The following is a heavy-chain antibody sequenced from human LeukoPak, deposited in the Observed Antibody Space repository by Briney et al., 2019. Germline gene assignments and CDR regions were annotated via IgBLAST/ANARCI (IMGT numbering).Heavy chain of an antibody. V-gene: IGHV4-34*01. D-gene: IGHD3-3*01. CDR2: INHSGST. Sequence: SETLSLTCAVYGGSFSGYYWSWIRQPTGKGLEWIGEINHSGSTNYNPSLKSRVTISVDTSKNQFSLKLSSVTAADTAVYYCARGLGNPTYYDFWSGPYYYYYMDVWGKGTTVTVSS. J-gene: IGHJ6*03. CDR3: ARGLGNPTYYDFWSGPYYYYYMDV. CDR1: GGSFSGYY.